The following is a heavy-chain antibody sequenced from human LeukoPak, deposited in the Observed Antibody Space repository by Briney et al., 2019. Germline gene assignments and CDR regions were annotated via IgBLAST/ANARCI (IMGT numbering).Heavy chain of an antibody. V-gene: IGHV1-69*01. CDR1: GGTFGSYA. J-gene: IGHJ6*02. CDR2: ILPSFGAT. Sequence: SVKVSCKASGGTFGSYAISWVRQAPGQGLEWMGGILPSFGATKYSQKFQDRVTITADVSTTTVYMDLTSLSSEDTALYYCARPLNTMVRGITTATDFFSYAMDIWGQGTAVTVSS. CDR3: ARPLNTMVRGITTATDFFSYAMDI. D-gene: IGHD3-10*01.